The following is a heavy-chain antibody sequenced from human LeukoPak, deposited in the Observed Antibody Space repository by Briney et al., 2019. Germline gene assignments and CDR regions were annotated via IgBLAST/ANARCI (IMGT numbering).Heavy chain of an antibody. CDR3: ARDSSPGYFYDSSGLPPFDY. D-gene: IGHD3-22*01. Sequence: GASVKVSCKASGYTFTNYGISWVRQAPGQGLEWMGWISSFNSNTNYAQKLQGRVTMTTDTSTSTAYMDLRSLRSDDTAVYYCARDSSPGYFYDSSGLPPFDYWGQGTLVTVSS. J-gene: IGHJ4*02. CDR1: GYTFTNYG. V-gene: IGHV1-18*01. CDR2: ISSFNSNT.